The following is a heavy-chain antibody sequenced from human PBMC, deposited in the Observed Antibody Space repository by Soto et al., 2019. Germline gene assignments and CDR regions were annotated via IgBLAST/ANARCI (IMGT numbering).Heavy chain of an antibody. D-gene: IGHD3-22*01. J-gene: IGHJ4*02. CDR3: AKGEGSSGYYSLFDY. CDR1: GFTFDDYA. CDR2: ISWNSGSI. V-gene: IGHV3-9*01. Sequence: EVQLVESGGGLVQPGRSLRLSCAASGFTFDDYAMHWVRQAPGKGLEWVSGISWNSGSIGYADSVKGRFTISRDNAKNSLYLQMYSLRAEHTALYYCAKGEGSSGYYSLFDYWGQGTLVTVSS.